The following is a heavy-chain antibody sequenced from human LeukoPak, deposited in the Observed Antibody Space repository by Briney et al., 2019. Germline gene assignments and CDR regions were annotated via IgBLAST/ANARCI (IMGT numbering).Heavy chain of an antibody. J-gene: IGHJ4*02. V-gene: IGHV1-2*02. CDR1: GYTFTGYY. Sequence: ASVKVSCKASGYTFTGYYMHWVRQAPGQGLEWMGWINPNSGGTNYAQKFQGRVTMTRDTSISTAYMELSRLRSDDTAVYYCARERITMIVVVLNGDFDYWGQGTLVTVSS. D-gene: IGHD3-22*01. CDR2: INPNSGGT. CDR3: ARERITMIVVVLNGDFDY.